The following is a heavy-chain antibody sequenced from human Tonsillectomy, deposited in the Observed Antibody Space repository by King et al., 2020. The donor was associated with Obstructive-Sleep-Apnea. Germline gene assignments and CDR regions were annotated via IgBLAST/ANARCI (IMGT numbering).Heavy chain of an antibody. CDR2: ITGSGGST. CDR1: GFTFSIHA. D-gene: IGHD3-22*01. V-gene: IGHV3-23*04. Sequence: VQLVESGGGLVQPGGSLRLSCAASGFTFSIHAMSWVRQAPGKGLEWVTAITGSGGSTYYADSVMGRFTISRDKSKNTLYVQMNSLRADDTAVYYCARDKVYYDSSGPSRYFDLWGRGTLVTVSS. CDR3: ARDKVYYDSSGPSRYFDL. J-gene: IGHJ2*01.